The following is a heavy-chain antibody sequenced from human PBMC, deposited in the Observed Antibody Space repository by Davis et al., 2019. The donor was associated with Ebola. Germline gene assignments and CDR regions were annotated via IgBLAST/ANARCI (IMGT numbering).Heavy chain of an antibody. Sequence: SETLSLTCAVYGGSFSGYYWSWIRQPPGKGLEWIGEINHSGSTNYNPSLKSRVTISVDTSKNQFSLKLSSVTAADTAVYYCARQERYDFPAFDYWGQGTLVTVSS. J-gene: IGHJ4*02. D-gene: IGHD3-3*01. CDR3: ARQERYDFPAFDY. V-gene: IGHV4-34*01. CDR1: GGSFSGYY. CDR2: INHSGST.